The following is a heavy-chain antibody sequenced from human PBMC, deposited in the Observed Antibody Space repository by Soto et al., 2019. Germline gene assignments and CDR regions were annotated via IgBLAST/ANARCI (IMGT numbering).Heavy chain of an antibody. J-gene: IGHJ6*03. CDR3: ARGVGYCSSTSCYNPHYYYYYYKDV. D-gene: IGHD2-2*02. V-gene: IGHV1-18*01. CDR1: GYTFTSYG. CDR2: ISAYNGNT. Sequence: ASVKVSCKASGYTFTSYGMSWVRQAPGQGLEWMGWISAYNGNTNYAQKLQGRVTMTTDASTSTAYMELRSLRSEDTAVYYCARGVGYCSSTSCYNPHYYYYYYKDVWGKGTTVTVSS.